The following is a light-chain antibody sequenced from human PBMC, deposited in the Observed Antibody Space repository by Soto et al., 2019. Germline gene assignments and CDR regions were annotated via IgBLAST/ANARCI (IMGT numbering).Light chain of an antibody. CDR2: AAA. CDR1: QGISSF. V-gene: IGKV1-8*01. J-gene: IGKJ2*01. Sequence: ALRMTQSPSSISASTGDRVTITCRASQGISSFLAWYQQKPGKAPKLLIYAAATLQRGAPSRFSASVSGTDFTRTISRLQSEDFATYFCQQYLSYPYTFGQGTKLEI. CDR3: QQYLSYPYT.